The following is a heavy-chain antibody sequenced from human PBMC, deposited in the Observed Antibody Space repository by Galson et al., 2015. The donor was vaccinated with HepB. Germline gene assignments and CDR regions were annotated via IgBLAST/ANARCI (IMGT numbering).Heavy chain of an antibody. CDR2: IDPSDSYT. CDR1: GYRFTSYW. Sequence: QSGAEVKKPGESLRISCKGSGYRFTSYWISWVRQMPGKGPEWMGHIDPSDSYTNDSPSFRGHVSFSADKSISTAYLQWSSLGASDTAMYYCARHVAGGEFDFWGQGTLVTVSS. CDR3: ARHVAGGEFDF. J-gene: IGHJ4*02. V-gene: IGHV5-10-1*01. D-gene: IGHD3-16*01.